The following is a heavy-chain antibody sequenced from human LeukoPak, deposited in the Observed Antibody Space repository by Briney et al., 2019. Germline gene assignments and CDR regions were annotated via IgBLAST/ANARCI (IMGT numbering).Heavy chain of an antibody. V-gene: IGHV1-69*05. CDR2: IIPIFGTA. Sequence: ASVKVSCKASGGTFISYAISWVRQAPGQGLEWMGGIIPIFGTANYAQKFQGRVTITTDESTSTAYMELSSLRSEDTAVYYCARGWDSSSSFDYWGQGTLVTVSS. J-gene: IGHJ4*02. CDR1: GGTFISYA. D-gene: IGHD6-6*01. CDR3: ARGWDSSSSFDY.